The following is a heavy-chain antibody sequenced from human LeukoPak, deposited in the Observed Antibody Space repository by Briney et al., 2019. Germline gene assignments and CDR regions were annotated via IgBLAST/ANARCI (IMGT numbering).Heavy chain of an antibody. CDR1: GMIFSKYW. CDR3: ATSWDY. Sequence: GGSLRLSCEASGMIFSKYWMSWVRQAPGKGPEWVANIKQDGSEKYYLDSVKGRFTISRDNAKSSLYLHMNSLRAEDTAVYYCATSWDYWGQGTLVTVSS. V-gene: IGHV3-7*01. J-gene: IGHJ4*02. CDR2: IKQDGSEK.